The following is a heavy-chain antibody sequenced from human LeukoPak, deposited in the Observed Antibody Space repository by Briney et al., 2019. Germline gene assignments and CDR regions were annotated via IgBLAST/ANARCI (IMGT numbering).Heavy chain of an antibody. D-gene: IGHD3-10*01. CDR2: INPSGGST. J-gene: IGHJ6*02. CDR1: GYTFTCYY. V-gene: IGHV1-46*01. CDR3: ARAGPRKVYYGSGSYYNPAHYYYYGMDV. Sequence: ASVKVSCKASGYTFTCYYMHWVRQAPGQGLEWMGIINPSGGSTSYAQKFQGRVTMTRDTSTSTVYMELSSLRSEDTAVYYCARAGPRKVYYGSGSYYNPAHYYYYGMDVWGQGTTVTVSS.